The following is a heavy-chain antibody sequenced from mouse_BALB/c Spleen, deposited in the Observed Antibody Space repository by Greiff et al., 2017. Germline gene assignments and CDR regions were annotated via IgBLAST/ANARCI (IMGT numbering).Heavy chain of an antibody. J-gene: IGHJ4*01. V-gene: IGHV5-17*02. D-gene: IGHD2-10*01. CDR3: ATAYYGNTYAMDY. Sequence: EVQRVESGGGLVQPGGSRKLSCAASGFTFSSFGMHWVRQAPEKGLEWVAYISSGSSTIYYADTVKGRFTISRDNPKNTLFLQMTSLRSEDTAMYYCATAYYGNTYAMDYWGQGTSVTVSS. CDR2: ISSGSSTI. CDR1: GFTFSSFG.